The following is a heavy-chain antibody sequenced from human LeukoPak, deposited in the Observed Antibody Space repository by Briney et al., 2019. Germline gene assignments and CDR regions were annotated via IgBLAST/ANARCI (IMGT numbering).Heavy chain of an antibody. D-gene: IGHD3-3*01. CDR3: AKVPVFSLTISEVVTDDAFDI. CDR2: ISGSGGST. CDR1: GFIFSSYA. Sequence: GGSLRLSCAASGFIFSSYAMSWVRQAPGKGLEWVSAISGSGGSTYYADSVKGRFTISRDNSKNTLYLQMNSLRAEDTAVYYCAKVPVFSLTISEVVTDDAFDIWDQGTIVTVSS. V-gene: IGHV3-23*01. J-gene: IGHJ3*02.